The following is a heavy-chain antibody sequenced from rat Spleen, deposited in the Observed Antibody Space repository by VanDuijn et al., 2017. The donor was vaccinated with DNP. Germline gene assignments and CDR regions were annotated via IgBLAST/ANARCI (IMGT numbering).Heavy chain of an antibody. CDR2: INTAGST. D-gene: IGHD1-4*01. V-gene: IGHV3-3*01. CDR3: ARWPGYNPPYAMDA. CDR1: GYSITTSYR. J-gene: IGHJ4*01. Sequence: EVQLQESGPGLVEPSQSLSLTCSVTGYSITTSYRWNWIRKFPGNNLEWMGYINTAGSTNYNPSLKSRISITRDTSKNQLFLQVNSVTTEDTATYYCARWPGYNPPYAMDAWGQGTSVTVSS.